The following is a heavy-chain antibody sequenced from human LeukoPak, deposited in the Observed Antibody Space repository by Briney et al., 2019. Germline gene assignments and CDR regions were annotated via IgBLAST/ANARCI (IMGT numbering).Heavy chain of an antibody. J-gene: IGHJ4*02. D-gene: IGHD3-16*02. CDR3: ARDSMITFGGVIVIGDYFDY. CDR1: GFTFSSYS. V-gene: IGHV3-21*01. Sequence: GGSLRLSCAASGFTFSSYSMNWVRQAPGKGLEWVSSISSSSSYIYYADSVKGRFTISRDNAKNSLYLQMNSLRAEDTAVYYCARDSMITFGGVIVIGDYFDYWGQGTLVTASS. CDR2: ISSSSSYI.